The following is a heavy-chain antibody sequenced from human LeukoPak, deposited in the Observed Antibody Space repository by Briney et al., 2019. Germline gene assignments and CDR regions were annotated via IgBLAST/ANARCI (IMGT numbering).Heavy chain of an antibody. J-gene: IGHJ5*02. CDR1: GGTFSSYA. D-gene: IGHD4-17*01. Sequence: SVRVSCKASGGTFSSYAISWVRQAPGQGLEWMGGIIPIFGTANYAQKFQGRVTITTDESTSTAYMELSSLRSEDTAVYYCAREVTTPGYWFDPWGQGTLVTVSS. CDR3: AREVTTPGYWFDP. CDR2: IIPIFGTA. V-gene: IGHV1-69*05.